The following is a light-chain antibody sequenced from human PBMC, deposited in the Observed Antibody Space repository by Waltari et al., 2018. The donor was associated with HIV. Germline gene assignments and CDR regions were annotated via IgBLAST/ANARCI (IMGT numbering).Light chain of an antibody. CDR2: GVS. Sequence: QSALTQPASVSGSPGQSITISCNGTTTYIGGYNYVSWSQRHPDKAPKLIIFGVSNRPSGISSRFSGSKSGNTASLTISGLQAEDEADYYCCSYTKLTTHYVLFGGGTKLTVL. J-gene: IGLJ2*01. CDR3: CSYTKLTTHYVL. CDR1: TTYIGGYNY. V-gene: IGLV2-14*03.